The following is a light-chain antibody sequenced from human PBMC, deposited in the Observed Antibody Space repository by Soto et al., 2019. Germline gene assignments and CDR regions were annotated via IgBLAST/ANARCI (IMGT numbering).Light chain of an antibody. V-gene: IGKV3-11*01. CDR3: QQRSIWPPA. CDR2: DSS. CDR1: QSVGTY. Sequence: DIVMTQSPATLSLSPGERATLSCRASQSVGTYLAWYQQKPGQAPRLLIYDSSKRATDIPARFSGSGSGPDFTLTISSLEPEDFAVYYCQQRSIWPPAFGGGTKVEIK. J-gene: IGKJ4*01.